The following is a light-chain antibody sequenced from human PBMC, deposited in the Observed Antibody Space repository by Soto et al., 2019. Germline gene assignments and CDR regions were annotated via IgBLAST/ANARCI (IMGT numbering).Light chain of an antibody. CDR3: AAWDDSFYV. Sequence: QSVLTQPPSASGTPGQRVTISCSGSSSNIGSNYVYWYQQLPGTAPKLLIYRNNQRPSGVPDRFSGSKSGTSASLAISGLRSEDEADYYCAAWDDSFYVFGPGTKVTVL. V-gene: IGLV1-47*01. J-gene: IGLJ1*01. CDR2: RNN. CDR1: SSNIGSNY.